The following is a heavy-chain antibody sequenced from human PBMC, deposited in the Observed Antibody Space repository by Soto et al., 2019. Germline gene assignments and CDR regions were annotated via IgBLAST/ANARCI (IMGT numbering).Heavy chain of an antibody. D-gene: IGHD5-18*01. CDR3: ARMESFGSLHWFDP. CDR1: VYTFTKND. V-gene: IGHV1-8*01. Sequence: APVNVSCKASVYTFTKNDVTCVRQAAGQGLEWMGWMNPGSGDTGYAQKFQGRVTMTRDISIATAYMELSSLRSEDTAIYYCARMESFGSLHWFDPWGKGTVGNV. CDR2: MNPGSGDT. J-gene: IGHJ5*01.